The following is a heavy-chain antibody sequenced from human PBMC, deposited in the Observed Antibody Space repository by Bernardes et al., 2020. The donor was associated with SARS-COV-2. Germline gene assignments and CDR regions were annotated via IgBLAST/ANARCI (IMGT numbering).Heavy chain of an antibody. V-gene: IGHV3-23*01. J-gene: IGHJ4*01. CDR2: ISGSGGST. CDR3: ARGQVGGTMVGFDY. Sequence: GGSLRLSCAAFEFTVSIYAMSWVRQAPGKGLEWVSTISGSGGSTYYADSVKGRFTISRDYSKNTLYLQMNSLRAEDTAVYYCARGQVGGTMVGFDYWGQ. D-gene: IGHD3-10*02. CDR1: EFTVSIYA.